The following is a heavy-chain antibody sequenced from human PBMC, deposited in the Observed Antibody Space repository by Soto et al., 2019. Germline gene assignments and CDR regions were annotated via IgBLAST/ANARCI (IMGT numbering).Heavy chain of an antibody. CDR3: AREVVDTAMVTPHYYYYMDV. V-gene: IGHV4-31*03. Sequence: SETLSLTCTVSGGSISSGGYYWSWIRQHPGKGLEWIGYIYYSGSTYYNPSLKSRVTISVDTSKNQFSLKLSSVTAADTAVYYCAREVVDTAMVTPHYYYYMDVWGKGTTVTVSS. CDR1: GGSISSGGYY. D-gene: IGHD5-18*01. J-gene: IGHJ6*03. CDR2: IYYSGST.